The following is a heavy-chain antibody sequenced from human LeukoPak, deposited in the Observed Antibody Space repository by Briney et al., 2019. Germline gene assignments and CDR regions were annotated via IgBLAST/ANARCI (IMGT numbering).Heavy chain of an antibody. J-gene: IGHJ4*02. CDR3: ARIVGTTTGLDY. V-gene: IGHV1-8*01. Sequence: ASVKVSCKASGYTFTSYDINWVRQATGQGLEWMGWMNPNSGNTGYAQKFQGRVTMTRNTSISTAYMELSSLRSEDTAVYYCARIVGTTTGLDYWGQGTLVTVSS. D-gene: IGHD1-26*01. CDR1: GYTFTSYD. CDR2: MNPNSGNT.